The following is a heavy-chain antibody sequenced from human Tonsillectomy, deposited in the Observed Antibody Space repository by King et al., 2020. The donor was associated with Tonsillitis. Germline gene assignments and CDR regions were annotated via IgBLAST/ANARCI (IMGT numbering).Heavy chain of an antibody. V-gene: IGHV3-33*05. D-gene: IGHD4/OR15-4a*01. CDR1: GFTFSSYD. CDR2: ISYDGSNK. Sequence: VQLVESGGGVVQPGRSLRLSCAASGFTFSSYDMHWVRQAPGKRLEWVAVISYDGSNKYYADSVQGRFTISRDNSKNTLYLQMHSLRAEDTAVYYCARDRDDYIFDYWGQGTLVTVSS. CDR3: ARDRDDYIFDY. J-gene: IGHJ4*02.